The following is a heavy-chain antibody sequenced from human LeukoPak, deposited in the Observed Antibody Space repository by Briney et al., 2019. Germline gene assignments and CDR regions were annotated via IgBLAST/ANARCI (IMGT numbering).Heavy chain of an antibody. Sequence: PSETLSLTCAVSGDSITSGHYWGRIRQPPGKGLEWIGEINHSGSTNYNPSLKSRVTISVDTSKNQFSLKLSSVTAADTAVYYCARGYCSSTSCPKVGPDYWGQGTLVTVSS. J-gene: IGHJ4*02. CDR1: GDSITSGHY. V-gene: IGHV4-34*01. CDR3: ARGYCSSTSCPKVGPDY. CDR2: INHSGST. D-gene: IGHD2-2*01.